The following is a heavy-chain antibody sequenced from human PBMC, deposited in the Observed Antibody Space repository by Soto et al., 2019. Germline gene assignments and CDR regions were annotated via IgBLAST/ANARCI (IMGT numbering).Heavy chain of an antibody. J-gene: IGHJ4*02. V-gene: IGHV1-3*01. D-gene: IGHD2-21*02. Sequence: KFQGRVTITRDTSASTAYKELSSLRSEDTAVYYCARSIVVVTALDYWGQGTLVTVSS. CDR3: ARSIVVVTALDY.